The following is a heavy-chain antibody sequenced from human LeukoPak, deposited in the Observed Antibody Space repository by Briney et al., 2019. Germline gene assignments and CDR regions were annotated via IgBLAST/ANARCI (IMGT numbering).Heavy chain of an antibody. CDR2: IYPGDSDT. CDR1: GYSFTSYW. J-gene: IGHJ5*02. Sequence: GESLKISCKGSGYSFTSYWIGWVRQMPGKGLEWMGIIYPGDSDTRYIPSFQGQVTISADKSISTAYLQWSSLKASDTAMYYCARGAGFLEWPNWFDPWGQGTLVTVSS. D-gene: IGHD3-3*01. V-gene: IGHV5-51*01. CDR3: ARGAGFLEWPNWFDP.